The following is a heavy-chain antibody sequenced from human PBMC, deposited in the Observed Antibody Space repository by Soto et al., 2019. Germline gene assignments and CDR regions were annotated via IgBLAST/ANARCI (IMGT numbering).Heavy chain of an antibody. CDR1: GDTFSFYS. J-gene: IGHJ4*02. D-gene: IGHD3-10*01. Sequence: QVQLVQSGAEVKRPGSSVKVSCKASGDTFSFYSINWVRQAPGLGLEWMGRVNPILSLSNYAQRFQGRVTITADKSTSTAYMLISSLRSEDTAIYYCATSYGSGYRAFDYWGQGAQVIVSS. CDR3: ATSYGSGYRAFDY. CDR2: VNPILSLS. V-gene: IGHV1-69*02.